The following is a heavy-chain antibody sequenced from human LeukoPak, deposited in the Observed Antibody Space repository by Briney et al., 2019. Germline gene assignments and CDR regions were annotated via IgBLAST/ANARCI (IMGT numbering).Heavy chain of an antibody. CDR3: AIENYYVSSGYYR. CDR1: GYTFTSYG. V-gene: IGHV1-18*01. D-gene: IGHD3-22*01. CDR2: ISAYNGNT. Sequence: AASVKVSCKASGYTFTSYGISWVRQAPGQGLEWMGWISAYNGNTNYAQKLQGRVTMTTDTSTSTAYMELRSLRSDDTAVYYCAIENYYVSSGYYRWGQGTLVTVSS. J-gene: IGHJ5*02.